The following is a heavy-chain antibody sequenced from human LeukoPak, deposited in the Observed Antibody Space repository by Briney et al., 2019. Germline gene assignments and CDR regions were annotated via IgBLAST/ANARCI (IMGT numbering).Heavy chain of an antibody. CDR1: GGSISSGSYY. CDR2: IYTSGST. V-gene: IGHV4-61*02. CDR3: ARGVVLFYYYMDV. D-gene: IGHD2-15*01. Sequence: SETLSLTCTVSGGSISSGSYYWSWIRQPAGKGLEWIGRIYTSGSTNYNPSLKSRVTMSVDTSKNQFSLKLSSVTAADTAVYYCARGVVLFYYYMDVWGKGTTVTVSS. J-gene: IGHJ6*03.